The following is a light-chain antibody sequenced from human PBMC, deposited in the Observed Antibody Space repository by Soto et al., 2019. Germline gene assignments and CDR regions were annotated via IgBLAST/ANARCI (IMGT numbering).Light chain of an antibody. CDR2: GAS. V-gene: IGKV3-20*01. J-gene: IGKJ2*01. CDR1: QSLSSSN. CDR3: QQCCSSLPYT. Sequence: EIVLTQSPGTLSLSPGDGATLSCRASQSLSSSNLAWYQQKPGQAPRLLIYGASLRATGIPDRFSGSGSGTDFTLTISTLEPEDSAVYYCQQCCSSLPYTFGQGTKLEIK.